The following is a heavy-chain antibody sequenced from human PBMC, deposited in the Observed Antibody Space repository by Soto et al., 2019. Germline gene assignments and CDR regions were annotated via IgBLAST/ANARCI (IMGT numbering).Heavy chain of an antibody. V-gene: IGHV3-48*02. J-gene: IGHJ5*02. Sequence: SLRLSCASSGFTFSTYSMNWVRQAPGKGLEWVSYISYTSSTIYYADSVKGRFTISRDNAKNSLFLQMHSLRDEDTAVYYCARDNGLAGSFDPWGQGTLVTVSS. D-gene: IGHD2-21*01. CDR2: ISYTSSTI. CDR1: GFTFSTYS. CDR3: ARDNGLAGSFDP.